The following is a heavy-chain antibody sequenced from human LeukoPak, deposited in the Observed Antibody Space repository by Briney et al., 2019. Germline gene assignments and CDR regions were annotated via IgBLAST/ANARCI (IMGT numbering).Heavy chain of an antibody. J-gene: IGHJ5*02. CDR2: ISRTSNYI. V-gene: IGHV3-21*01. CDR1: GFTFSSYD. D-gene: IGHD3-3*01. Sequence: GGSLRLSCVASGFTFSSYDMNWVRQAPGKGLEWVSPISRTSNYINYADSVKGRFTISRDNAKSSLYLQMNSLRVDDTAVYYCARTVFGAYNWFDPWGQGALVTVSS. CDR3: ARTVFGAYNWFDP.